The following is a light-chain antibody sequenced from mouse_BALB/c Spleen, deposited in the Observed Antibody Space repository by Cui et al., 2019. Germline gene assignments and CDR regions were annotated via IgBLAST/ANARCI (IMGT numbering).Light chain of an antibody. CDR3: KQSYNLWT. CDR2: WAS. J-gene: IGKJ1*01. Sequence: DIVMLQPPSSLAVSAGEKVTMSCKSSQSLLNSRTRKNYLAWYQKKPGQSPKLLIYWASTGESGVPDRFTGSGSGTDFTLTSSSVQAEDLAVYYCKQSYNLWTFGGGTKLEIK. V-gene: IGKV8-21*01. CDR1: QSLLNSRTRKNY.